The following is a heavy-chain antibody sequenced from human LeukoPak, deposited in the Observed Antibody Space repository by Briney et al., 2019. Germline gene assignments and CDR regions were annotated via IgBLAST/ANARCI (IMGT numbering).Heavy chain of an antibody. CDR2: INPNSGGT. CDR3: ARSYYYDSSGYYYVLTYYFDY. J-gene: IGHJ4*02. D-gene: IGHD3-22*01. V-gene: IGHV1-2*02. Sequence: ASVKVSCKASGYTFTGYYMHWVRQAPGQGLELMGWINPNSGGTNYAQKFQGRVTMTRDTSISTAYMELSRLRSDDTAVYYCARSYYYDSSGYYYVLTYYFDYWGQGTLVTVSS. CDR1: GYTFTGYY.